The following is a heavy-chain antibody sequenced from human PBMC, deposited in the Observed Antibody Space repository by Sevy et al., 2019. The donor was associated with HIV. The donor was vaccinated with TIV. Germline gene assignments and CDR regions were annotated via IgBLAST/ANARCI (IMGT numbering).Heavy chain of an antibody. Sequence: WGSLRLSCEASGFTFSSYSMNWVRQAPGKGLEWLAYISTGGNIIYYAASAKCRFVISRDNTKRSLSFQMSSLRDEDTAVYFCARDLDGSYSIENYNYGLAVWCPGTTVTVSS. V-gene: IGHV3-48*02. D-gene: IGHD2-15*01. CDR3: ARDLDGSYSIENYNYGLAV. CDR2: ISTGGNII. J-gene: IGHJ6*02. CDR1: GFTFSSYS.